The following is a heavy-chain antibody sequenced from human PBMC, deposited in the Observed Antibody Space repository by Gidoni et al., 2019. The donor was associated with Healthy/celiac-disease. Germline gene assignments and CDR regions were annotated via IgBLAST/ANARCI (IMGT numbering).Heavy chain of an antibody. CDR3: AREGVVVPAAYFDY. V-gene: IGHV3-30-3*01. CDR1: GFPFSSYA. J-gene: IGHJ4*02. D-gene: IGHD2-2*01. CDR2: ISYDGSNK. Sequence: QVQLLESGGGVVQPGRSLRLSCAASGFPFSSYALHWVRQAPGKGLEWVAVISYDGSNKCYADSVKGRFTISRDNSKNTLYLQMNSLRAEDTAVYYCAREGVVVPAAYFDYWGQGTLVTVSS.